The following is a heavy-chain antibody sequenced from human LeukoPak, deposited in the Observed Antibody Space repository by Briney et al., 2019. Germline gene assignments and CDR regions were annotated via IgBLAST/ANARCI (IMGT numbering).Heavy chain of an antibody. CDR2: ISYDGSNK. D-gene: IGHD1-1*01. Sequence: GRSLRLSCAASGFTISSYTMHWVRQAPGKGLEWVAVISYDGSNKYYADSVKGRFTISRDNSKNTLYLQMNSLRAEDTAVYYCAREPAANSDFDYWGQGTLVTVSS. V-gene: IGHV3-30-3*01. CDR3: AREPAANSDFDY. J-gene: IGHJ4*02. CDR1: GFTISSYT.